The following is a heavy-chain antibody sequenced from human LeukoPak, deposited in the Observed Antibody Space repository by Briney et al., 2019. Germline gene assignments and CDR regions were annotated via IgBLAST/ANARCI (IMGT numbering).Heavy chain of an antibody. CDR1: GFTFSSYA. CDR3: AKAYYDGSGYYPLFDY. J-gene: IGHJ4*02. Sequence: GGSLRLYCAASGFTFSSYAMSWVRQAPGKGLEWVSAISGSGGSTYYADSVKGRFTSSRDNCKNARYLQMNSLRAEDTAVYYCAKAYYDGSGYYPLFDYWGQGTLVTVSS. CDR2: ISGSGGST. V-gene: IGHV3-23*01. D-gene: IGHD3-22*01.